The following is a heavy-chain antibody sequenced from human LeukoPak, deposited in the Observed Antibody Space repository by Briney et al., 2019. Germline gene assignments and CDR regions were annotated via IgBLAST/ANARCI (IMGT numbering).Heavy chain of an antibody. Sequence: ASVKVSCKASGYTFTSYGISWVRQAPGQGLEWMGWISAYNGNTNYAQKLQGRVTMTTDTSTSTAYMELRSPRSDDTAVYYCAREYCSSTSCSAEYFQHWGQGTLVTVSS. D-gene: IGHD2-2*01. CDR1: GYTFTSYG. V-gene: IGHV1-18*01. J-gene: IGHJ1*01. CDR3: AREYCSSTSCSAEYFQH. CDR2: ISAYNGNT.